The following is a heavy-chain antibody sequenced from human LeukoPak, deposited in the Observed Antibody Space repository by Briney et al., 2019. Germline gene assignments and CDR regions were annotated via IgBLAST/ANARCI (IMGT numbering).Heavy chain of an antibody. V-gene: IGHV1-69*10. D-gene: IGHD6-6*01. Sequence: ASVKLSCTASGGTFSSYAISWVRQAPGQGLEWMGGIIPIVGKANYAQKFQGRVTITADKSTSTAYMELSSLRSEDTSVYYCARDPHSSSSGSGDYWGQGTLVTVSS. CDR1: GGTFSSYA. CDR3: ARDPHSSSSGSGDY. CDR2: IIPIVGKA. J-gene: IGHJ4*02.